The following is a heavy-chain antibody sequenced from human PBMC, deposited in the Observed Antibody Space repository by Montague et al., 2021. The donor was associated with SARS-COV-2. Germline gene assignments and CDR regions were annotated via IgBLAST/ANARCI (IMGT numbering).Heavy chain of an antibody. CDR1: GFTFSSYA. CDR3: AGELGFYGMDV. D-gene: IGHD3-3*02. J-gene: IGHJ6*02. V-gene: IGHV3-30*04. CDR2: ISYDGSNK. Sequence: SLRLPCAASGFTFSSYAMHWVRQAPGKGLEWVAVISYDGSNKYYADSVKGRFTISRDNSKNTLYLQMNSLRAEDTAVYYCAGELGFYGMDVWGQGTTVTVSS.